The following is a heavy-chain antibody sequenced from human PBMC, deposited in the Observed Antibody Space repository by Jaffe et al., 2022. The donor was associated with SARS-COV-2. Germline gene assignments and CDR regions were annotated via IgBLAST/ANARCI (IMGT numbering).Heavy chain of an antibody. V-gene: IGHV3-73*02. J-gene: IGHJ4*02. CDR2: IRSKTNNYAT. Sequence: EVQLVESGGGLVQPGGSLKLSCAASGFTFSASAMHWVRQASGKGLEWVGRIRSKTNNYATAYAASVKGRFTLSRDDSENTAYLHMTSLKTEDTAVYYCTSLYNWNAIDYWGQGTLVTVSS. CDR1: GFTFSASA. D-gene: IGHD1-20*01. CDR3: TSLYNWNAIDY.